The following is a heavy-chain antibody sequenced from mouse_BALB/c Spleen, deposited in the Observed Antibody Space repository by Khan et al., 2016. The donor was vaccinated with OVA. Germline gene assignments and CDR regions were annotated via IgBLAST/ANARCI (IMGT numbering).Heavy chain of an antibody. V-gene: IGHV5-17*02. Sequence: EVELVESGGGLVQPGGSRKLSCAASGFTFSRFGMHWVRQAPEKGLEWVAYISSGSSSIYYAATVKGRFTISRDNPKNTLFLQMTSVKSEDTAMYYGARDSNIDYWGQGTTLTVSS. CDR3: ARDSNIDY. CDR1: GFTFSRFG. D-gene: IGHD4-1*01. CDR2: ISSGSSSI. J-gene: IGHJ2*01.